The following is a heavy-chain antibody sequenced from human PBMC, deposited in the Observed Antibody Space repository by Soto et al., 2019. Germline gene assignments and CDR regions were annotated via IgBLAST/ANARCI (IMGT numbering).Heavy chain of an antibody. J-gene: IGHJ4*02. D-gene: IGHD5-12*01. CDR3: AAGGGLPRYY. CDR2: IYYSGTT. Sequence: SETLSLTCTVSGGSISSSSYYWGWIRQPPGKGLEWIGSIYYSGTTYYNPSLKSRVTISVDRSKNQFSLKLSSVTAADTAVYYCAAGGGLPRYYWGQGTLVTVSS. V-gene: IGHV4-39*07. CDR1: GGSISSSSYY.